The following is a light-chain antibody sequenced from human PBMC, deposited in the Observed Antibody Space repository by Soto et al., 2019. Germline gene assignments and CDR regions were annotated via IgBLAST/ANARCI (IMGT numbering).Light chain of an antibody. Sequence: EIVMTQSPATLSVSPGERATLSCRASQSVSSNLAWYQRKPGQAPRLLIYGASTRATGIPARFSGSGSGTEFTLTIGSLQSEDFAVYYCQQYNNWPRTFGQGTKVDIK. J-gene: IGKJ1*01. CDR2: GAS. CDR1: QSVSSN. V-gene: IGKV3-15*01. CDR3: QQYNNWPRT.